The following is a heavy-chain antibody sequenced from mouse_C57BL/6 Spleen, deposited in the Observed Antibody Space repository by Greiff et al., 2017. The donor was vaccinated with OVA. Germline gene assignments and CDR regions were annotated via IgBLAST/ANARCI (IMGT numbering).Heavy chain of an antibody. CDR3: ARGRGTTASYAMDY. D-gene: IGHD1-2*01. CDR2: INPNNGGT. CDR1: GYTFTDYN. Sequence: VQLKESGPELVKPGASVKIPCKASGYTFTDYNMDWVKQSHGKSLEWIGDINPNNGGTIYNQKFKGKATLTVDKSSSTAYMELRSLTSEDTAVYYCARGRGTTASYAMDYWGQGTSVTVSS. J-gene: IGHJ4*01. V-gene: IGHV1-18*01.